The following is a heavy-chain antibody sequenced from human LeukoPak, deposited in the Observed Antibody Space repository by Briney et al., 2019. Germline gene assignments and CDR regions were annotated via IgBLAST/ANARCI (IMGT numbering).Heavy chain of an antibody. CDR2: INHSGST. D-gene: IGHD4-17*01. CDR3: AVGVWAVTIFDY. Sequence: SETLSLTCTVSGGSISSSSYYWSWIRQPPGKGLEWIGEINHSGSTNYNPSLKSRVTISVDTSKNQFSLKLSSVTAADTAVYYCAVGVWAVTIFDYWGQGTLVTVSS. V-gene: IGHV4-39*07. CDR1: GGSISSSSYY. J-gene: IGHJ4*02.